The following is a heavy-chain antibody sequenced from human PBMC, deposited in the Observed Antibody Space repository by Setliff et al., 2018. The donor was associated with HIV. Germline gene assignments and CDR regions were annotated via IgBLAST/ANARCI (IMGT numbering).Heavy chain of an antibody. CDR1: GFSLSDYY. CDR2: TRNRANNYIT. V-gene: IGHV3-72*01. Sequence: GGSLRLSCAVSGFSLSDYYMDWVRQAPGKGLEWVGRTRNRANNYITDYAAPVKGRFTISRDNSKDSLSLQMNNLKAEDTAVYYCVRAAAGLDIWSQGNRVTVSS. CDR3: VRAAAGLDI. J-gene: IGHJ4*02.